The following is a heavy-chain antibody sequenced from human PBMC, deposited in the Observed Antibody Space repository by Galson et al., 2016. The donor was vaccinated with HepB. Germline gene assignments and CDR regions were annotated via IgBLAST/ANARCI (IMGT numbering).Heavy chain of an antibody. CDR3: ARGRRSSAWYVDF. CDR2: INPNSGGT. V-gene: IGHV1-2*04. J-gene: IGHJ4*02. CDR1: GYTFTGYY. D-gene: IGHD2-2*01. Sequence: SVKVSCKASGYTFTGYYMHWVRQAPGQGLEWMGWINPNSGGTIYAQKFQGWVTMTRDTSFSTVYMELSRLRSDDTAVYYCARGRRSSAWYVDFWGQGTLVTVSS.